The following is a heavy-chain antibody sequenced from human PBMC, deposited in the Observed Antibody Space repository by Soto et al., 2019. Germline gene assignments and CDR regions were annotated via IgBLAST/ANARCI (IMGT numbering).Heavy chain of an antibody. D-gene: IGHD3-3*01. J-gene: IGHJ4*02. CDR1: GFTFSSYA. CDR3: AKSGPFVLRFLEWLQTPLDY. V-gene: IGHV3-23*01. Sequence: GGSLRLSCAASGFTFSSYAMSWVRQAPGKGLEWVSAISGSGGSTYYADSVKGRFTISRDNSKNTLYLQMNSLRAEDTAVYYCAKSGPFVLRFLEWLQTPLDYWGQGTLVNVSS. CDR2: ISGSGGST.